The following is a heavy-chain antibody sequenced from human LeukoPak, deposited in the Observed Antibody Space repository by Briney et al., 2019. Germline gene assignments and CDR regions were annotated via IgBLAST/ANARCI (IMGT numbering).Heavy chain of an antibody. CDR2: TSSSDAGK. CDR3: AKAPVTSCRGAFCYPFDS. J-gene: IGHJ4*02. D-gene: IGHD2-15*01. V-gene: IGHV3-23*01. CDR1: GFILSSYA. Sequence: GGSLRLSCTVSGFILSSYALSWVRRAPGKGLEWVSATSSSDAGKYYADSVRGRFTISRDNSRNTMYLQMNSLRVEDAAVYYCAKAPVTSCRGAFCYPFDSWGQGTLVTVSS.